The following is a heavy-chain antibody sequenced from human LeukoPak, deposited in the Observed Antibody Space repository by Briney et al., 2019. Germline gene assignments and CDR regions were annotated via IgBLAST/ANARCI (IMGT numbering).Heavy chain of an antibody. J-gene: IGHJ5*02. D-gene: IGHD3-22*01. CDR1: XXSXXSXX. Sequence: XLXCXXSXXSXXSXXXSXXRQPPGKGLEWIGYIYYXASTNYNPSLKSRVTISVDTSKNQFALKRSSVTAADTAVYYWARHWEDDSSGYYFNLFDPWGQGTLVTVSS. V-gene: IGHV4-59*08. CDR2: IYYXAST. CDR3: ARHWEDDSSGYYFNLFDP.